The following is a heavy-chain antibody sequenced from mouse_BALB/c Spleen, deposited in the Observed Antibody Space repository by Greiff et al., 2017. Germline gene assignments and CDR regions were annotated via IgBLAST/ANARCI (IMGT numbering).Heavy chain of an antibody. J-gene: IGHJ3*01. D-gene: IGHD2-1*01. CDR2: INPSTGYT. Sequence: QVQLQQSGAELAKPGASVKMSCKASGYTFTSYWMHWVKQRPGQGLEWIGYINPSTGYTEYNQKFKDKATLTADKSSSTAYMQLSSLTSEDSAVYCCASYYGNAWFAYWGQGTLVTVSA. V-gene: IGHV1-7*01. CDR3: ASYYGNAWFAY. CDR1: GYTFTSYW.